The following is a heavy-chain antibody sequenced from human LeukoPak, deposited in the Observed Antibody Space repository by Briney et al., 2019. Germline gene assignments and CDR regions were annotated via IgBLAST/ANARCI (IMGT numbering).Heavy chain of an antibody. J-gene: IGHJ6*02. D-gene: IGHD2-2*01. CDR2: INPNSGGT. Sequence: ASVKVSCKASGYTFTGYYMHWVRQAPGQGLEWMGWINPNSGGTNYAQKFQGRVTMTRDTSISTAYMELSRLRSDDTAVYYCARTEDIVVVPAAMGTDVWGQGTTVTVSS. V-gene: IGHV1-2*02. CDR3: ARTEDIVVVPAAMGTDV. CDR1: GYTFTGYY.